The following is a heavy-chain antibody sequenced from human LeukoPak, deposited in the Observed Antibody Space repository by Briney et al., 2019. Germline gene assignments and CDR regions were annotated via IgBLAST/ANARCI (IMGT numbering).Heavy chain of an antibody. J-gene: IGHJ5*02. Sequence: ASVKVSCKASGYTFTGYYMHWVRQAPGQGLEWMGWINPNSGGTNYAQKFQGRVTMTRDTSISTAYMELSRLRSDDTAVYYCARGRQRITFFGVVLGWSDPWGQGTLVTVSS. D-gene: IGHD3-3*01. CDR2: INPNSGGT. CDR1: GYTFTGYY. V-gene: IGHV1-2*02. CDR3: ARGRQRITFFGVVLGWSDP.